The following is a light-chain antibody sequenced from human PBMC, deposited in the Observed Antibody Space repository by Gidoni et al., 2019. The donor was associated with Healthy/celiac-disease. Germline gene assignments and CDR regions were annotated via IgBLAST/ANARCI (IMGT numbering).Light chain of an antibody. Sequence: EIVLTQFPATLSLSPGERATLSCRASQSVSSYLAWYQQKPGQAPRLLIYDASNRATGIPARFSGSGSGTDFTLTISSLEPEDFAVYYCQQRSNWPITFXQXTRLEIK. CDR2: DAS. CDR1: QSVSSY. J-gene: IGKJ5*01. CDR3: QQRSNWPIT. V-gene: IGKV3-11*01.